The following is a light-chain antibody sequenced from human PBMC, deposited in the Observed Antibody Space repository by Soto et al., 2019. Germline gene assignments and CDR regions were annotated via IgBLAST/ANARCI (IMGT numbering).Light chain of an antibody. CDR1: QSINYW. J-gene: IGKJ1*01. Sequence: DIEMTQSPSTLSASVGDRVTFTCRASQSINYWLAWYQQKPGKAPKLLIYDASSLESGVPSAFSGSGSGTEFTLTISSLQPDDFATYYCQHYNSYSEAFGQGTKVELK. V-gene: IGKV1-5*01. CDR3: QHYNSYSEA. CDR2: DAS.